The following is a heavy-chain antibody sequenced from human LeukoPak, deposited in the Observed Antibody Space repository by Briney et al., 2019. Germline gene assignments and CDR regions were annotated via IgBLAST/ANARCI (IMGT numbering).Heavy chain of an antibody. J-gene: IGHJ6*03. CDR3: ARSGGPGCSSTSCYPSMYYYYYMDV. CDR1: GYTFTSYY. D-gene: IGHD2-2*01. V-gene: IGHV1-46*01. CDR2: INPSGGST. Sequence: ASVKVSCKASGYTFTSYYMHWVRQAPGQGLEWMGIINPSGGSTSYAQKFQGRVTITTDESTSTAYMELSSLRSEDTAVYYCARSGGPGCSSTSCYPSMYYYYYMDVWGKGTTVTVSS.